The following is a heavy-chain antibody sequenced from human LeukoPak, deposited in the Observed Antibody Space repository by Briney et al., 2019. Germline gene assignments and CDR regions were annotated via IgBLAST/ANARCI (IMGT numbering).Heavy chain of an antibody. Sequence: GGSVRLSCAASGFTFSASTMNWVRQAPGKGLEWVSYISSSGSTIYYAGSVKGRFTISRDNAKNSLYLQMNSLRAEDTAVYYRATLELPQGWGQGTLVTVSS. CDR2: ISSSGSTI. J-gene: IGHJ4*02. CDR3: ATLELPQG. D-gene: IGHD1-7*01. CDR1: GFTFSAST. V-gene: IGHV3-48*04.